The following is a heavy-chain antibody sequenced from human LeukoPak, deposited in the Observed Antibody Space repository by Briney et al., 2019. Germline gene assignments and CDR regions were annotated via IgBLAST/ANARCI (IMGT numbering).Heavy chain of an antibody. Sequence: ASVKVCCKASGGTFSSYAISWVRQAPGQGLEWMGGIIPIFGTTNYAQKFQGRVTITADESTSTAYMELSSLRSEDTAVYYCARDRGVAAAGTFDYWGQGTLVTVSS. CDR2: IIPIFGTT. D-gene: IGHD6-13*01. CDR3: ARDRGVAAAGTFDY. V-gene: IGHV1-69*13. J-gene: IGHJ4*02. CDR1: GGTFSSYA.